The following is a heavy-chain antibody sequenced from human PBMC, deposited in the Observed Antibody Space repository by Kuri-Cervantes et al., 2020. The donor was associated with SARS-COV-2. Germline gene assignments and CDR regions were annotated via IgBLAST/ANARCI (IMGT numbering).Heavy chain of an antibody. V-gene: IGHV1-18*01. D-gene: IGHD3-10*01. J-gene: IGHJ4*02. CDR3: ARDGDYYGSGSYYKSPGGY. CDR2: ISAYNGNT. Sequence: ASVKVSCKASGYTFTSYGISWVRQAPGQGLEWMGWISAYNGNTNYAQKLQGRVTMTTDTSTSTAYMELRSLRSDDTAVYYCARDGDYYGSGSYYKSPGGYWGQGTLVTVSS. CDR1: GYTFTSYG.